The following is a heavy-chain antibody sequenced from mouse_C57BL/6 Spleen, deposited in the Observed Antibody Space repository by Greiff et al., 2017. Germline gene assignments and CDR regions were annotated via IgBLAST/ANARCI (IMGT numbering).Heavy chain of an antibody. V-gene: IGHV1-69*01. CDR3: ARDDGSTWYFDV. CDR1: GYTFTSYW. CDR2: IDPSDSYT. D-gene: IGHD1-1*01. J-gene: IGHJ1*03. Sequence: QVQLQQPGAELVMPGASVKLSCKASGYTFTSYWMHWVKQRPGQGLEWIGEIDPSDSYTNYNQKFKGKSTLTVDKSSSTAYMQLSSLTSEDSAVYYCARDDGSTWYFDVWGTGTTVTVSS.